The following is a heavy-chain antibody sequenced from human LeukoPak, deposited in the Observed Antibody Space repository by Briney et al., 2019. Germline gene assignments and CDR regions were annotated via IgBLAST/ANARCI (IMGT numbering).Heavy chain of an antibody. CDR2: IYYSGST. CDR3: ARGRYYDSSGYVDY. V-gene: IGHV4-31*03. Sequence: PSQTLSLTCTVSGGSISSGGYYWSWIRQHPGKGLEWIGYIYYSGSTYYNPSLKSRVTTSVDTSKNQFSLKLSSVTAADTAVYYCARGRYYDSSGYVDYWGQGTLVTVSS. CDR1: GGSISSGGYY. D-gene: IGHD3-22*01. J-gene: IGHJ4*02.